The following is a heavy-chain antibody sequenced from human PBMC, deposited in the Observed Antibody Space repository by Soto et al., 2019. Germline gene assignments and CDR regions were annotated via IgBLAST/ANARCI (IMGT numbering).Heavy chain of an antibody. CDR1: GGSFSGYY. CDR2: INHSGST. CDR3: ARRYRIAVAGKGFDY. J-gene: IGHJ4*02. D-gene: IGHD6-19*01. Sequence: SETLSLTCAVYGGSFSGYYWSWIRQPPGKGLEWIGEINHSGSTNYNPSLKSRVTISVDTSKNQFSLKLSSVTAADTAVYYCARRYRIAVAGKGFDYWGQGTLVTVSS. V-gene: IGHV4-34*01.